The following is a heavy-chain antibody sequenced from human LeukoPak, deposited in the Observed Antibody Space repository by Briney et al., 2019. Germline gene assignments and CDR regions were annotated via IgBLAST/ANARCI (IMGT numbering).Heavy chain of an antibody. Sequence: SETLSLTCTVSGGSISSGGYYWSWIRQHPGKGLEWIGYIYYSGSTYYNPSLKSRVTISVDTYKNQFSLKLSSVTAADTAVYYCARDRRYDFWSGYPSGYYGMDVWGQGTTVTVSS. CDR1: GGSISSGGYY. CDR2: IYYSGST. CDR3: ARDRRYDFWSGYPSGYYGMDV. D-gene: IGHD3-3*01. J-gene: IGHJ6*02. V-gene: IGHV4-31*03.